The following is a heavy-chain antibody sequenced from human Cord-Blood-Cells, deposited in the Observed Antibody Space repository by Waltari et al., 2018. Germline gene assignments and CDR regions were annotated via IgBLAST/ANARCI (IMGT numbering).Heavy chain of an antibody. CDR1: GYSINSGYY. Sequence: QVQLQESGPGLVKPSETLSLTCAVSGYSINSGYYWGWIRQPPGKGLEWIGSIYHSGSTYYNPSLKSRVTISVDTSKNQFSLKLSSVTAADTAVYYCARSGVGFCGGDCYWFDYWGQGTLVTVSS. CDR2: IYHSGST. V-gene: IGHV4-38-2*01. D-gene: IGHD2-21*01. CDR3: ARSGVGFCGGDCYWFDY. J-gene: IGHJ4*02.